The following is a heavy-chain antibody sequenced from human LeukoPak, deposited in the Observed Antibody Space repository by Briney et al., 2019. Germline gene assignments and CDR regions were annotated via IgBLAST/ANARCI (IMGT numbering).Heavy chain of an antibody. D-gene: IGHD5-18*01. CDR1: GFTFSNYN. CDR3: ARVWDGYSGEDY. CDR2: ISSSGSIM. J-gene: IGHJ4*02. Sequence: PGGSLRLSCAASGFTFSNYNMIWVRQAPGKGLEPVSYISSSGSIMHYADSVRGRFTISRDNAKKSLYLQMNSLRAEDTAVYYCARVWDGYSGEDYWGQGTLVTVSS. V-gene: IGHV3-48*01.